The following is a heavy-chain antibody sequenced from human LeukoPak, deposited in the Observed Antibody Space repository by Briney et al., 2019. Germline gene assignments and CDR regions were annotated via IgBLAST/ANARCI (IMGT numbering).Heavy chain of an antibody. CDR1: GFTFSSYW. J-gene: IGHJ4*02. Sequence: PGGSLRLSCAASGFTFSSYWMHWVRQAPGRGLVWVSRINNDGSSTSYADSVKGRFTISRDNAKNTLHLQMNSLRAEDTAVYYCARVRSAAAVDYWGQGTLVTVSS. CDR2: INNDGSST. V-gene: IGHV3-74*01. CDR3: ARVRSAAAVDY.